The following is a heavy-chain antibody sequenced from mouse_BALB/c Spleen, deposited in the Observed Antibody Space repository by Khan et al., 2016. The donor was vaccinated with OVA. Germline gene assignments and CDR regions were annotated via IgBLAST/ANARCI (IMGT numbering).Heavy chain of an antibody. CDR3: ARRGLRWDFDY. CDR1: GYTFINYW. D-gene: IGHD1-1*01. V-gene: IGHV1-7*01. Sequence: VQLQQSGAELAKPGASVKMSCKASGYTFINYWILWVKQRPGQGLEWIGYINPSTGYTEYNQNFKDKATMTADKSSSTAYRQLSILTSEDLAVYYFARRGLRWDFDYWGQGTTLTVSS. CDR2: INPSTGYT. J-gene: IGHJ2*01.